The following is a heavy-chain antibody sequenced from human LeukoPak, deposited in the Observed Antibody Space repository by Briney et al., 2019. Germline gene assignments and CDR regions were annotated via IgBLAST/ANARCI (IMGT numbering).Heavy chain of an antibody. V-gene: IGHV3-30-3*01. CDR3: AKDNTAAAGREN. CDR1: GFTFSSYA. J-gene: IGHJ4*02. CDR2: ISYDGSNK. D-gene: IGHD6-13*01. Sequence: GGSLRLSCAASGFTFSSYAMHWVRQAPGKGLEWVAVISYDGSNKYYADSVKGRFTISRDNSKNTLYLQMNSLRAEDTAVYYCAKDNTAAAGRENWGQGTLVTVSS.